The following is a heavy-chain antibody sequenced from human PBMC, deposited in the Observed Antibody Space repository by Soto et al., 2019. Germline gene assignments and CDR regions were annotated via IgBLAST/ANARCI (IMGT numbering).Heavy chain of an antibody. CDR2: IWYDGSNK. V-gene: IGHV3-33*01. CDR1: GFTFSSYG. Sequence: GGSLRLSCAASGFTFSSYGMHWVRQAPGKGLEWVAVIWYDGSNKYYADSVKGRFTISRDNSKNTLYLQMNSLRAEDTAVYYCAREGSGTTPSSDPENDYWGQGTLVTVSS. CDR3: AREGSGTTPSSDPENDY. J-gene: IGHJ4*02. D-gene: IGHD6-6*01.